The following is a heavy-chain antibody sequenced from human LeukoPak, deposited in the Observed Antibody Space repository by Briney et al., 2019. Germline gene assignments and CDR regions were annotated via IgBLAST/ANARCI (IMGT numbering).Heavy chain of an antibody. V-gene: IGHV1-46*01. CDR3: ARNYYDSSGYWPFFDY. J-gene: IGHJ4*02. CDR1: GYTFTSYY. Sequence: ASVKVSCKASGYTFTSYYMHWVRQAPGQGLEWMGIINPSGGSTSYAQKLQGRVTMTTDTSTSTAYMELRSLRSDDTAVYYCARNYYDSSGYWPFFDYWGQGTLVTVSS. D-gene: IGHD3-22*01. CDR2: INPSGGST.